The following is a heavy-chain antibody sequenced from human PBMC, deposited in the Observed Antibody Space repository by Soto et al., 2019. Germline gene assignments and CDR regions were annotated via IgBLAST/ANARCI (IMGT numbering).Heavy chain of an antibody. CDR2: IKSKINGGTI. D-gene: IGHD3-16*01. CDR1: GFNFNAAW. V-gene: IGHV3-15*07. J-gene: IGHJ4*02. Sequence: GGSLRLSCAASGFNFNAAWMNWVRQSPGKGLEWVGRIKSKINGGTIDYAAPVKGRFTISRDDSKNTLYLEMNSLKTEDTALYYCSADLPYWGAYAFDYWGQGTLVTVSS. CDR3: SADLPYWGAYAFDY.